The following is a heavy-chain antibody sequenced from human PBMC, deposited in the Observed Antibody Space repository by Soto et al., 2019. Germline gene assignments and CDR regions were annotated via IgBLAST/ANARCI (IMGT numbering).Heavy chain of an antibody. CDR2: TIDSGGRS. CDR1: GFTFSSHA. CDR3: AKDKMEQWLVGGYYDY. J-gene: IGHJ4*02. D-gene: IGHD6-19*01. Sequence: EVQLLESGGGLVQPGGSLRLSCAASGFTFSSHAMSWVHQAPGKGLEWVSSTIDSGGRSYHADSVRGRFTISRDNSKNTLLLQMNNLRADDTAIYYFAKDKMEQWLVGGYYDYWGQGALVTVSS. V-gene: IGHV3-23*01.